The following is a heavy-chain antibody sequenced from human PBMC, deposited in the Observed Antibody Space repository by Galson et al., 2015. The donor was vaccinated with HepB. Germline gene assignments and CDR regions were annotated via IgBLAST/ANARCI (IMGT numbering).Heavy chain of an antibody. CDR2: ISAYNGNT. J-gene: IGHJ6*02. D-gene: IGHD5-18*01. CDR3: ARVALVDTAMADV. V-gene: IGHV1-18*04. CDR1: GYTFTSYG. Sequence: SVKVSCKASGYTFTSYGISWVRQAPGQGLEWMGWISAYNGNTNYAQKLQGRVTMTTDTSTSTAYMGLRSLRSDDTAVYYCARVALVDTAMADVWGQGTTVTVSS.